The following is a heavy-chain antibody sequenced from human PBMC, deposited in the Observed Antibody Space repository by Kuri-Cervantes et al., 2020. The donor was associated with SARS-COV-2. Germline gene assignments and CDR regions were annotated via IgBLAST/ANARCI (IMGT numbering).Heavy chain of an antibody. CDR1: GFSFSTYG. CDR3: TAPVWPYGY. D-gene: IGHD3-16*01. CDR2: LWYDGSKK. V-gene: IGHV3-33*01. J-gene: IGHJ4*02. Sequence: LSLTCAASGFSFSTYGMHWVRQAPGKGLEWVALLWYDGSKKYYADPVKGRFTISRDNSKNTLYLQMNSLRAEDTAVYYCTAPVWPYGYWGQGTLVTVSS.